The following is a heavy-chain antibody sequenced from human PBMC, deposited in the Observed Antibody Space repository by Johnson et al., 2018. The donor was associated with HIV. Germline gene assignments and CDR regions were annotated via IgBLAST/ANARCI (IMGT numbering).Heavy chain of an antibody. CDR2: IYSGGST. Sequence: VQLVESGGGLVQPGRSLRLSCAASGFTFDDYAMHWVRQAPGKGLEWVSGIYSGGSTYYADSVKGRFTISRDNSKNTLYLQTNSLRAEDTAVYYCARDRSSLRDDAFDIWGQGTMVTVSS. CDR1: GFTFDDYA. J-gene: IGHJ3*02. CDR3: ARDRSSLRDDAFDI. V-gene: IGHV3-66*02. D-gene: IGHD3-22*01.